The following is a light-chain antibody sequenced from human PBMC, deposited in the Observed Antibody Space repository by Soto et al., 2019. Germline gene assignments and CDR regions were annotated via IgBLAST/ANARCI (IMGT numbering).Light chain of an antibody. J-gene: IGLJ2*01. CDR3: AAWDDNLSGVI. CDR2: SNN. CDR1: RSNIGNND. Sequence: QSVLTQPPSASGTPGQRVTISCSGSRSNIGNNDVCWYQQLPGATPKLLIYSNNQGPSGVPDRFSGSKSGTSASLVISGLRSEDEADYYCAAWDDNLSGVIFGGGTKVTV. V-gene: IGLV1-47*02.